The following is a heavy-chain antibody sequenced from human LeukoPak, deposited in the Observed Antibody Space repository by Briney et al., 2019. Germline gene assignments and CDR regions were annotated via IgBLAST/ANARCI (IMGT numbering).Heavy chain of an antibody. Sequence: ASVKVSCKASGYTFTSYDINWVRQATGQGLEWMGWMNPNSGNTGYAQKFQGRVTMTRNTSMSTAYMELSSLRSEDTAVYYCARAELWFGESLDYWGQGTLVTVSS. CDR1: GYTFTSYD. V-gene: IGHV1-8*01. D-gene: IGHD3-10*01. CDR2: MNPNSGNT. J-gene: IGHJ4*02. CDR3: ARAELWFGESLDY.